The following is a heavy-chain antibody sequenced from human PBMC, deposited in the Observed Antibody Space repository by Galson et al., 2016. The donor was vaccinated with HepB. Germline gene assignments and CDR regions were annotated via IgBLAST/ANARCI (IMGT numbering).Heavy chain of an antibody. Sequence: SLRLSCAASGFTFSNAWMNWVRQAPGEGLEWVSFISTTSTYIYYADSVTGRFTTSRDNAKSSLYLQMNSLRAEDTAVYYCVRAFHDTSGHYWVNLDYWGQGALVTVSS. CDR2: ISTTSTYI. CDR1: GFTFSNAW. J-gene: IGHJ4*02. CDR3: VRAFHDTSGHYWVNLDY. D-gene: IGHD3-22*01. V-gene: IGHV3-21*01.